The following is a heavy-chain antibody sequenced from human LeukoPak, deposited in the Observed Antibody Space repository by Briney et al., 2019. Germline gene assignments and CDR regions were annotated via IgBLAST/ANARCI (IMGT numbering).Heavy chain of an antibody. D-gene: IGHD3-10*01. V-gene: IGHV4-59*01. J-gene: IGHJ4*02. CDR1: GGSIGSYY. Sequence: SETLSLTCTVSGGSIGSYYWSWILQPPGKGLEWIGYIYYSGSTNYNPSLKSRVTISVDTSKNQFSLKLSSVTAADTAVYYCARLDYYGSGSPDYWGQGTLVTVSS. CDR2: IYYSGST. CDR3: ARLDYYGSGSPDY.